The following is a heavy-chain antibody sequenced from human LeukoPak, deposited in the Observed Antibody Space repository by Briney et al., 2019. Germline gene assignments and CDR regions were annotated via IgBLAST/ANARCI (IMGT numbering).Heavy chain of an antibody. CDR3: ARDHPLGFGSSPYYYYYMDV. V-gene: IGHV3-11*04. Sequence: PGGSLRLSCAASGFTFSDYYMSWIRQAPGKGLEWVSYISSSGSTIYYADSVKGRFTISRDNSKNTLYLQMNSLRAEDTAVYYCARDHPLGFGSSPYYYYYMDVWGKGTTVTVSS. CDR1: GFTFSDYY. J-gene: IGHJ6*03. D-gene: IGHD3-10*01. CDR2: ISSSGSTI.